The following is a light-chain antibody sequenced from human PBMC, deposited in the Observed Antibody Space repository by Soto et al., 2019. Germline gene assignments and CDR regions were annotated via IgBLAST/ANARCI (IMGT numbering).Light chain of an antibody. CDR2: EVS. CDR1: SSDIGGYNY. CDR3: SSYTSSSPYV. Sequence: QSALAQPASVSGSPGQSITISCTGTSSDIGGYNYVSWYQQHPGKAPKLMIYEVSNRPSGVSNRFSGSKSGNMASLTISGLRSEDEADYYCSSYTSSSPYVFGTGTKVTVL. V-gene: IGLV2-14*01. J-gene: IGLJ1*01.